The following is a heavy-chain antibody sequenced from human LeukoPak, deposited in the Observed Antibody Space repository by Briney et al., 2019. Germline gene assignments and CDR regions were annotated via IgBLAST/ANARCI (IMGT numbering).Heavy chain of an antibody. Sequence: TSETLSLTRTVSGDSMSSYYWNFIRQPAGKGLEWIGRIHTSWTTYYNPSLKSRITMSVDTSRNQFSLRLTSVTAADTAVYYCARGDYYDGGGRNWFDPWGQGTLVTVSS. J-gene: IGHJ5*02. CDR1: GDSMSSYY. D-gene: IGHD3-16*01. V-gene: IGHV4-4*07. CDR2: IHTSWTT. CDR3: ARGDYYDGGGRNWFDP.